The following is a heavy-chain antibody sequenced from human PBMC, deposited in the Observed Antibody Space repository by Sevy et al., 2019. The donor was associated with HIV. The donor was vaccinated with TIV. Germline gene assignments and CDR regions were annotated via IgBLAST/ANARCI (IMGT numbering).Heavy chain of an antibody. CDR3: ATVGLGYYSGASYYQGEWFDP. V-gene: IGHV1-24*01. J-gene: IGHJ5*02. CDR1: GYTLSELS. Sequence: ASVKVSCKVSGYTLSELSMHWVRQAPGKGLEWMGSFDPEDGETIYAQTLQGRVTMTEDTSTDTAYMELSSLTSEDTAIYYCATVGLGYYSGASYYQGEWFDPWGQGTLVTVS. D-gene: IGHD2-15*01. CDR2: FDPEDGET.